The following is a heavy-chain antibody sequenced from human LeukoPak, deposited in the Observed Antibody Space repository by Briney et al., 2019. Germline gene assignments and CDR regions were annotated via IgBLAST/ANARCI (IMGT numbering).Heavy chain of an antibody. CDR3: ARRLAGLGSPFDY. Sequence: GGSLRLSCAASGFTFSSSWMSWVRQAPGKGLEWVANIKQDGSDKYYVDSVKGRFTISRDNAKNSLYLQMNSLRAEDTAVYYCARRLAGLGSPFDYWGQGTLVTVSS. J-gene: IGHJ4*02. CDR1: GFTFSSSW. CDR2: IKQDGSDK. D-gene: IGHD3-16*01. V-gene: IGHV3-7*01.